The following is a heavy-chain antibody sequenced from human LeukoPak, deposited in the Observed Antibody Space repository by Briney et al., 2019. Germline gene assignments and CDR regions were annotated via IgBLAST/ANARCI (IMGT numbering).Heavy chain of an antibody. D-gene: IGHD3-22*01. CDR3: ARHYRYYDSSGYLGA. CDR2: INHSGST. Sequence: SETLSLTCAVYGGSFSGYYWSWIRQPPGKGLEWIGEINHSGSTNYNPSLKSRVTISVDTSKNQFSLKLSSVTAADTAVYYCARHYRYYDSSGYLGAWGQGTLVTVSS. CDR1: GGSFSGYY. V-gene: IGHV4-34*01. J-gene: IGHJ5*02.